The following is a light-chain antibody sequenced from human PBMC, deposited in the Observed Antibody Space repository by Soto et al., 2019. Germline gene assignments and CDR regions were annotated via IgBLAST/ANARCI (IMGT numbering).Light chain of an antibody. CDR1: QGISNY. CDR3: QKLNAYPPWT. V-gene: IGKV1-9*01. CDR2: AAS. J-gene: IGKJ1*01. Sequence: DIQMTQSPSSLSASVGDRVTITCRASQGISNYLAWYQQKPGKVPKLLIYAASTLHSGVPSRFSGGGSGTDFTLTISSLQPEDFATYYCQKLNAYPPWTFGQGTKVDIK.